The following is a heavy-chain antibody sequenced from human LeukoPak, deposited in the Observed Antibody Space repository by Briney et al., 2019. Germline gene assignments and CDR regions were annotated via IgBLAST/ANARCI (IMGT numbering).Heavy chain of an antibody. D-gene: IGHD3-16*01. J-gene: IGHJ6*02. V-gene: IGHV1-2*02. CDR3: ARVGSRRLSYYYYYGMDV. Sequence: GASVKVSCKASGYTFTGYYMHWVRQAPGQGLEWMGWINPNSGGTNYAQKFQGRVTMTRDTSISTAYMELSRLRSDDTAVYYCARVGSRRLSYYYYYGMDVWGQGTTVTVSS. CDR1: GYTFTGYY. CDR2: INPNSGGT.